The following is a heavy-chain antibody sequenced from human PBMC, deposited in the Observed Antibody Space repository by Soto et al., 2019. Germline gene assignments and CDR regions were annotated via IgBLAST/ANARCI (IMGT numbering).Heavy chain of an antibody. CDR3: AKVFEWELLRDYYGMDV. CDR2: IWYDGSNK. CDR1: GFTFSSYG. D-gene: IGHD1-26*01. Sequence: PGGSLRLSCAASGFTFSSYGMHWVRQAPGKGLEWVAVIWYDGSNKYYADSVKGRFTISRDNSKNTLYLQMNSLRAEDTAVYYCAKVFEWELLRDYYGMDVWGQGTTVTVSS. J-gene: IGHJ6*02. V-gene: IGHV3-30*02.